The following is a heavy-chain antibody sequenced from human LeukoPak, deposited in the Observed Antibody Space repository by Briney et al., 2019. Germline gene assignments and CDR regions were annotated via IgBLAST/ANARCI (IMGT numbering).Heavy chain of an antibody. J-gene: IGHJ6*03. V-gene: IGHV1-69*05. CDR2: IIPIFGTA. D-gene: IGHD2-15*01. CDR3: ARESCSGGSCYPRYYYYYMDV. CDR1: GGTFSSYA. Sequence: SVNVSCKASGGTFSSYAISWVRQAPGQGLEWMGGIIPIFGTANYAQKFQGRVTITTDESTNTAYMELSSLRSEDTAVYYCARESCSGGSCYPRYYYYYMDVWGKGTTVTVSS.